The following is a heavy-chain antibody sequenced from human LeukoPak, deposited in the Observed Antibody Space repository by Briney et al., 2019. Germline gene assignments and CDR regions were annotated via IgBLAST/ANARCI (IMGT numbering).Heavy chain of an antibody. D-gene: IGHD3-22*01. CDR1: GFTFSSYS. J-gene: IGHJ3*02. CDR2: ISSSSSYI. V-gene: IGHV3-21*01. Sequence: PGGSLRLSCAASGFTFSSYSMNWVRQAPGKGLEWVSSISSSSSYIYYADSVKGRFTISRDNAKNSLYLQMNSLRAEDTAVYYCAMIVVAPSWDFDIWGQGTMVTVSS. CDR3: AMIVVAPSWDFDI.